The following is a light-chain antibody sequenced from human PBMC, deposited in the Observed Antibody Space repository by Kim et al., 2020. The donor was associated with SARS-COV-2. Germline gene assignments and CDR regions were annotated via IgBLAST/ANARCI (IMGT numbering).Light chain of an antibody. Sequence: LSPGERATSSCRPSQGVSTYLAWYQQRSGQAPRVLIYDASNRATGIPARFSGSGSGTDFTLTISSLQPEDFAVYYCQQRSSWPLTFGGGTKVDIK. V-gene: IGKV3-11*01. J-gene: IGKJ4*01. CDR3: QQRSSWPLT. CDR2: DAS. CDR1: QGVSTY.